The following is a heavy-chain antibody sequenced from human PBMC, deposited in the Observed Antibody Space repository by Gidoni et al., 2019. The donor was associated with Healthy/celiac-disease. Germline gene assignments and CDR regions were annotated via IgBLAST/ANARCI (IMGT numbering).Heavy chain of an antibody. CDR3: ASPGGYCSGGSCYRGYFDY. CDR2: IYYSGST. D-gene: IGHD2-15*01. V-gene: IGHV4-39*01. CDR1: GGPISSSSYY. J-gene: IGHJ4*02. Sequence: QLQLQESAPVLVKPSETLSLTCTVSGGPISSSSYYWGWIRQPPGQVLEWIGSIYYSGSTYYNPSLKSRVTISVDTSKNQFSLKLSSVTAADTAVYYCASPGGYCSGGSCYRGYFDYWGQGTLVTVSS.